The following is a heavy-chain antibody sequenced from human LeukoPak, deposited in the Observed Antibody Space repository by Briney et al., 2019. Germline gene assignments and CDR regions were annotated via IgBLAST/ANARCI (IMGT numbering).Heavy chain of an antibody. J-gene: IGHJ6*03. CDR2: IYTSGST. V-gene: IGHV4-61*02. D-gene: IGHD6-13*01. Sequence: SETLSLTCTVSGGSISSGSYYWSWIRQPAGKGLEWIGRIYTSGSTNYNPSLKSRVTISVDTSKNQFSLKLSSVTAADTAVYYCARDERPAAGASMYYYYCMDVWGKGTTVTVSS. CDR3: ARDERPAAGASMYYYYCMDV. CDR1: GGSISSGSYY.